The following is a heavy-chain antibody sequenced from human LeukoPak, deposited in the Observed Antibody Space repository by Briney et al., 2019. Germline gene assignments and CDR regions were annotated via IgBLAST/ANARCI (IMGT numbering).Heavy chain of an antibody. J-gene: IGHJ5*02. V-gene: IGHV1-24*01. Sequence: ASVKVSCKVSGYTLTELSMHWVRQAPGKGLEWMGGFDPEDGETIYAQKFQGRVTMTEDTSTDTAYMELSSRRSEDTAVYYCATVLYVWGSYRSNWFDPWGQGTLVTVSS. CDR2: FDPEDGET. D-gene: IGHD3-16*02. CDR1: GYTLTELS. CDR3: ATVLYVWGSYRSNWFDP.